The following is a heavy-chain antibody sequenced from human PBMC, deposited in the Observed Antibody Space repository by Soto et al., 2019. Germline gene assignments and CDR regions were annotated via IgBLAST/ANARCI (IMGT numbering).Heavy chain of an antibody. J-gene: IGHJ4*02. CDR1: GFNFRSYG. CDR3: ARGRLGSSWSDFDY. D-gene: IGHD6-13*01. V-gene: IGHV3-33*01. CDR2: IWYDGSNK. Sequence: GGSLRLSCAASGFNFRSYGMHWVRQAPGKGLEWVAVIWYDGSNKYYADSVKGRFTISRDNSKNTLYLQMNSLRAEDTAVYYCARGRLGSSWSDFDYWGQGTLVTVSS.